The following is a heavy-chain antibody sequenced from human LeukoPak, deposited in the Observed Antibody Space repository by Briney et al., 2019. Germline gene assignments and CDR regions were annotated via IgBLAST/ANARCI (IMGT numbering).Heavy chain of an antibody. J-gene: IGHJ4*02. D-gene: IGHD2-2*01. Sequence: GGSLRLSCKASGFTFSSYTVNWVRQAPGKGLEWVSGLSGSSGSVVYADSVKGRFTISRDNSKNTLYLQMDSLRAEDTAVYYCARGPDYCSSTSCYPEEIEYYFDYWGQGTLVTVSS. V-gene: IGHV3-23*01. CDR2: LSGSSGSV. CDR3: ARGPDYCSSTSCYPEEIEYYFDY. CDR1: GFTFSSYT.